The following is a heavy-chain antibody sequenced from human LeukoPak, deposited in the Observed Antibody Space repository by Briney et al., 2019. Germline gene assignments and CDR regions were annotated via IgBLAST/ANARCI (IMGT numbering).Heavy chain of an antibody. J-gene: IGHJ6*03. CDR1: GFIVSSNY. D-gene: IGHD6-19*01. CDR2: IRYDGTNK. V-gene: IGHV3-30*02. Sequence: PGGSLRLSCAASGFIVSSNYMSWVRQAPGKGLEWVAFIRYDGTNKYYADSVKGRFTISRDNSKNTLYLKMNSLRGEDTAVCYCARRSSSGWYPDYYYYYMDVWGKGTTVTISS. CDR3: ARRSSSGWYPDYYYYYMDV.